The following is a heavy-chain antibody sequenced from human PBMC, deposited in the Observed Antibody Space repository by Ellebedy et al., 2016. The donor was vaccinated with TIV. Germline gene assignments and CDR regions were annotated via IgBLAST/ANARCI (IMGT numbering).Heavy chain of an antibody. CDR1: GYTFTSYY. Sequence: ASVKVSCKASGYTFTSYYMHWVRHAPGQGLEWLGWINPNSGSTTYAQKFQGRVTMTRDTSTSTAYMELSRLTSDDTALYYCATQGTSGPPEVFDHWGQGTLVTVSS. V-gene: IGHV1-2*02. D-gene: IGHD3-10*01. CDR2: INPNSGST. J-gene: IGHJ4*02. CDR3: ATQGTSGPPEVFDH.